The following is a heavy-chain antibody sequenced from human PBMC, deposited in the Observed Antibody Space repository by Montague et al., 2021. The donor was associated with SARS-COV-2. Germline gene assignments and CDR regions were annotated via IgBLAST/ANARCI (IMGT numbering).Heavy chain of an antibody. CDR3: ARRPYYYDSSGQFDP. Sequence: SETLSLTCTVSGASIGRSTYYWGWIRQPPGKDLEWIGTIYYSGTTHYNPSLRSRVTISLDTSKNQFSLKLSSVTAADTAVYYCARRPYYYDSSGQFDPWGQGVLVTVSS. V-gene: IGHV4-39*07. CDR2: IYYSGTT. D-gene: IGHD3-22*01. CDR1: GASIGRSTYY. J-gene: IGHJ5*02.